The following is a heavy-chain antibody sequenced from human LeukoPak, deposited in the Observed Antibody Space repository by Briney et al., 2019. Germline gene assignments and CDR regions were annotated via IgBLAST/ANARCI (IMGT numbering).Heavy chain of an antibody. CDR1: GGPISSGVYY. D-gene: IGHD5-24*01. Sequence: SETLSLPCTDSGGPISSGVYYWSWIRQHPGKGLEWIGYIYYSGSTYYNPSLKSRVTISVDTSKNQFSLKLSSVTAADTAVYYCARLLPEIATIDGYSDYWGQGTLVTVSS. V-gene: IGHV4-31*03. CDR2: IYYSGST. CDR3: ARLLPEIATIDGYSDY. J-gene: IGHJ4*02.